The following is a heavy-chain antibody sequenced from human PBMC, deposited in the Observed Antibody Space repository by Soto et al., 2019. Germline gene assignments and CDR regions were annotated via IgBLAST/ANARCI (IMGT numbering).Heavy chain of an antibody. CDR3: ARCIYGDYFDY. CDR2: IYSGGST. Sequence: GGSLRLSCAASGFTVSSNYMSWVRQAPGKGLEWVSVIYSGGSTYYADSVKGRFTISRDNSKNTLYLQMNSLRAEDTAVYYCARCIYGDYFDYWGQGTLVTVSS. V-gene: IGHV3-66*01. CDR1: GFTVSSNY. D-gene: IGHD4-17*01. J-gene: IGHJ4*02.